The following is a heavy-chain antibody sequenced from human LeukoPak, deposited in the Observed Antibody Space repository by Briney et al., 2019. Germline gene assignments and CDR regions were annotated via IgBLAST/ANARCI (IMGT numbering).Heavy chain of an antibody. CDR1: GGSISGYF. Sequence: PSQTLSLTCTVSGGSISGYFWSWIRQPAGKGLEWIGRFAASGNMNNNPSPKSRVPISVATSRNQFSLRLTPGTATDQAVYYCTRDGRKGVMGDACDMGGQGTMVSVSS. CDR3: TRDGRKGVMGDACDM. D-gene: IGHD3-16*01. J-gene: IGHJ3*02. V-gene: IGHV4-4*07. CDR2: FAASGNM.